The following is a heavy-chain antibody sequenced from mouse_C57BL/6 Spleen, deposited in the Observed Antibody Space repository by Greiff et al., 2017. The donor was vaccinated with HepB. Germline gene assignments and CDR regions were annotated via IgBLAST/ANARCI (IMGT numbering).Heavy chain of an antibody. V-gene: IGHV3-6*01. Sequence: EVKLQESGPGLVKPSQSLSLTCSVTGYSITSGYYWNWIRQFPGNKLEWMGYISYDGSNNYNPSLKNRISITRDTSKNQFFLKLNSVTTEDTATYYCAREGDYGSPFDVWGTGTTVTVSS. CDR1: GYSITSGYY. CDR2: ISYDGSN. D-gene: IGHD1-1*01. CDR3: AREGDYGSPFDV. J-gene: IGHJ1*03.